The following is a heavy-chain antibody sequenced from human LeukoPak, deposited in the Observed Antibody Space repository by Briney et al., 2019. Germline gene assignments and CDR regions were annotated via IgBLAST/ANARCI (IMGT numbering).Heavy chain of an antibody. V-gene: IGHV5-51*01. CDR3: ARSPYYYDSSGYRAFDI. Sequence: GESLKFSCKGSGYSFTSYWIGWVRQMPGKGLEWMGIIYPGDSDTRYSPSFQGQVTISADKSISTAYLQWSSLKASDTAMYYCARSPYYYDSSGYRAFDIWGQGTMVTVSS. CDR1: GYSFTSYW. J-gene: IGHJ3*02. CDR2: IYPGDSDT. D-gene: IGHD3-22*01.